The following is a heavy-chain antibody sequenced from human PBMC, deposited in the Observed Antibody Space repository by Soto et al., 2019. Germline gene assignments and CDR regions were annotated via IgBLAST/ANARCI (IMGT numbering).Heavy chain of an antibody. Sequence: QMQLVESGGGVVQPGWSLRLSCAASGFTFRSYGIHWVRQAPGRGLEWVARIWLEGSKKYYVDSVKGRFAVSRDNSKNTLDLQRNSLRVEDTAVYYCARERLVPYGYGMDVWGQGTTVTVAS. CDR3: ARERLVPYGYGMDV. CDR1: GFTFRSYG. D-gene: IGHD2-2*01. J-gene: IGHJ6*02. V-gene: IGHV3-33*01. CDR2: IWLEGSKK.